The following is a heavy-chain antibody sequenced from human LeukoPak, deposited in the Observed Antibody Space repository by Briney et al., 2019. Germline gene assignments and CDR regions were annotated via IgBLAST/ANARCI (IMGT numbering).Heavy chain of an antibody. CDR2: IYTSGST. Sequence: PSETLSLTCTVSGGSISSGSYYWSWIRQPAGKGLEWIGRIYTSGSTNYNPSLKSRVTMSVDTSKNQFSLKLSSVTAADTAVYYCARAIPVFGVVVDVWGKGTTVTVSS. J-gene: IGHJ6*04. V-gene: IGHV4-61*02. CDR3: ARAIPVFGVVVDV. CDR1: GGSISSGSYY. D-gene: IGHD3-3*01.